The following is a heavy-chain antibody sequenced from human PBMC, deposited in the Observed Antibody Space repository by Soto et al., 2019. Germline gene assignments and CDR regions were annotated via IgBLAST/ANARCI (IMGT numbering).Heavy chain of an antibody. CDR3: AHRSTVTTIDY. Sequence: QITLKESGPTLVKPTQTLTLTCTFSGFSLSTSGVGVGWIRQPPGKALEWLALIYWDDDKRYSPSLKSRLTITKDTSKHQVVLTMTNMDPVDTATYYCAHRSTVTTIDYWGQGTLVTLSS. CDR1: GFSLSTSGVG. J-gene: IGHJ4*02. V-gene: IGHV2-5*02. CDR2: IYWDDDK. D-gene: IGHD4-17*01.